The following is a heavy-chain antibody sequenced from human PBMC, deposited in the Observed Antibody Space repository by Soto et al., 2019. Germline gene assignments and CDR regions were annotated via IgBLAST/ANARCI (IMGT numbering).Heavy chain of an antibody. V-gene: IGHV3-23*01. CDR1: GFYFSTYS. CDR2: LSGGGANT. CDR3: ARWSGYADA. D-gene: IGHD2-15*01. Sequence: LRLSCAASGFYFSTYSMAWVRQAEGKGPQWVSGLSGGGANTFYIDSVRGRLTISVEISRNTVFLQMDSLRVEDTAVYYCARWSGYADAWGRGTLVPVCS. J-gene: IGHJ4*02.